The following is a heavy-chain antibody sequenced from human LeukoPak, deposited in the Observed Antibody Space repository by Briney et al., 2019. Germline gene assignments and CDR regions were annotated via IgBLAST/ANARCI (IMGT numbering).Heavy chain of an antibody. J-gene: IGHJ4*02. D-gene: IGHD5-12*01. CDR3: AVRTFIVAFDY. CDR1: GFTFDDYA. Sequence: GRSLRLSCAASGFTFDDYAMHWVRQAPGKGLEWVSGISWNSGSIGYADSVKGRFTISRDNAKNSLYLQMNSLRAEDTALYYCAVRTFIVAFDYWGQGTLVTVSS. V-gene: IGHV3-9*01. CDR2: ISWNSGSI.